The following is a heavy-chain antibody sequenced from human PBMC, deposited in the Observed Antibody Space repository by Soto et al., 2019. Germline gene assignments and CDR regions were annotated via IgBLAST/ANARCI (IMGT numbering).Heavy chain of an antibody. Sequence: ASVKGSRKASGYTLTRFYINWVGQATGQGLEWMGIINPSGGSTSYAQKFQGRVTMTRDTSTSTVYMELSSLRSEDTAVYYCATLGGEYSYGPGYWGQGTLVTVSS. V-gene: IGHV1-46*01. CDR1: GYTLTRFY. D-gene: IGHD5-18*01. CDR3: ATLGGEYSYGPGY. CDR2: INPSGGST. J-gene: IGHJ4*02.